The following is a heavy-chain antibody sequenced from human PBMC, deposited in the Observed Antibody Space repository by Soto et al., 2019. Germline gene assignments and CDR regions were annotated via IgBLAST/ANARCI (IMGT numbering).Heavy chain of an antibody. CDR1: GFTFSSYA. J-gene: IGHJ4*02. Sequence: GGSLRLSCAASGFTFSSYAMKWVRQAPGKGLEWVSYISISSSTIYYADSVKGRFTIARDNAKNSLYLQMNSLRAGDTAVYFCARDLAAAGFDSWGQGTLVTVSS. CDR2: ISISSSTI. D-gene: IGHD6-13*01. CDR3: ARDLAAAGFDS. V-gene: IGHV3-48*04.